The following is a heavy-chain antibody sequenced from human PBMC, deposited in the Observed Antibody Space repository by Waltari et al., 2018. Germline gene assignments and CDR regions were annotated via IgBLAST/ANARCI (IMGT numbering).Heavy chain of an antibody. CDR2: IYYSGST. J-gene: IGHJ5*02. V-gene: IGHV4-31*01. CDR1: GGSISSGGYY. Sequence: QVQLQESGPGLVKPSQTLSLTCTVSGGSISSGGYYWSWIRQHPGKGLEWIGYIYYSGSTVSNPSLKSLVTLSVDTSQNQSSLKLSSVTASATAVYYCARVSSWWFDPLGQGTLVTVSS. CDR3: ARVSSWWFDP.